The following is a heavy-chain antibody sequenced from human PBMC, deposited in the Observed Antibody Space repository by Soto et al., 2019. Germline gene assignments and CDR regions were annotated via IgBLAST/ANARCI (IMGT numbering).Heavy chain of an antibody. J-gene: IGHJ3*02. CDR2: IKQDANEM. CDR1: GFKFSTYW. D-gene: IGHD2-21*01. CDR3: AAYYTSRHAAFDI. V-gene: IGHV3-7*01. Sequence: EVQVLESGGGLVQPGWSLRLSCAASGFKFSTYWMSWVRQAPGKGLEWLANIKQDANEMYYVDSVKGRFTTSGDSAKNALFLIIDSLRVEDRAVYYYAAYYTSRHAAFDIWGQGTTVIVSS.